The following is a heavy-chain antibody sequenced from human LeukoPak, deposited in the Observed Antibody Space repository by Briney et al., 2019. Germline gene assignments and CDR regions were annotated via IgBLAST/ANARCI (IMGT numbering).Heavy chain of an antibody. V-gene: IGHV1-2*02. J-gene: IGHJ4*02. Sequence: ASVTVSCKASGYTFTVYYMHWVRQAPGQGLEWMGWINPNSGGTNYAQKFQGRVTMTRDTSISTAYMELSRLRSDDTAVYYCARTVPYYDSSGYRDYWGQGTLVTVSS. CDR2: INPNSGGT. CDR3: ARTVPYYDSSGYRDY. CDR1: GYTFTVYY. D-gene: IGHD3-22*01.